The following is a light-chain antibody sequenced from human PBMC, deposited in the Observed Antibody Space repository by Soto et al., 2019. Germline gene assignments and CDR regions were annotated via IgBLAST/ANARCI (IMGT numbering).Light chain of an antibody. CDR1: SSDVGGYNY. CDR2: DVS. J-gene: IGLJ2*01. V-gene: IGLV2-14*01. Sequence: QSVLTQPASVSGSPGQSITISCTGTSSDVGGYNYVSWYQRHPGKAPKLMIYDVSNRPSGVSNRFSGSKSGNTASLIISGLQAEDEADYYCGSYTSSRTLVVFGGGTKVTVL. CDR3: GSYTSSRTLVV.